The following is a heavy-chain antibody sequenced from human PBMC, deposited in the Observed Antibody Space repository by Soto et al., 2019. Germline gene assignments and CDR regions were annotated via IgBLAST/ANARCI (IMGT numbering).Heavy chain of an antibody. CDR2: IYYSGST. D-gene: IGHD3-22*01. V-gene: IGHV4-59*08. CDR3: ARTMAHSSGYTRWFDP. Sequence: SETLSLTCTVSGGSISSYYWSWIRQPPGKGLEWIGYIYYSGSTNYNPSLKSRVTISVDTSKNQFSLKLSSVTAADTAVYYCARTMAHSSGYTRWFDPWGQGTLVTV. J-gene: IGHJ5*02. CDR1: GGSISSYY.